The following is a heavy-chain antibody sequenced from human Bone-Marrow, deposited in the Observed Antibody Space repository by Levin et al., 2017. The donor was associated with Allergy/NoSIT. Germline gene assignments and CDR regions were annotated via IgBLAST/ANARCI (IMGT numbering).Heavy chain of an antibody. J-gene: IGHJ4*02. CDR3: ARERYYDSSGHKIFDY. Sequence: PSETLSLTCAVYGGSFSGYYWSWIRQPPGKGLEWIGEINHSGSTNYNPSLKSRVTISVDTSKNQFSLKLSSVTAADTAVYYCARERYYDSSGHKIFDYWGQGTLVTVSS. D-gene: IGHD3-22*01. V-gene: IGHV4-34*01. CDR2: INHSGST. CDR1: GGSFSGYY.